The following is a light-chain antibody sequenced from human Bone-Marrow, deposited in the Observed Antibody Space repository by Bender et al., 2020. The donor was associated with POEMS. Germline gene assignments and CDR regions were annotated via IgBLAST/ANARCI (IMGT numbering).Light chain of an antibody. V-gene: IGLV2-14*03. CDR2: DAS. J-gene: IGLJ3*02. Sequence: QSALTQPASVSGSPGQSITISCTGTSRDVGGYNSVSWYQHLPGKGPKLIISDASPRPSGFSNRFSGSKSGNTASLTISGLQAEDEADYYCCSFARSGTWVFGGGTALPVL. CDR3: CSFARSGTWV. CDR1: SRDVGGYNS.